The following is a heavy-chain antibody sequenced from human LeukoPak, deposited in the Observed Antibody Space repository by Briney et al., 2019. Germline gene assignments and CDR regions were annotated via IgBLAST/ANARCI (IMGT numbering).Heavy chain of an antibody. CDR2: ISGSGINT. Sequence: GGTLRLSCAASGFTFSSYGMNWVRQAPGKGLEWVSAISGSGINTYYADSVKGRFTISRDNSKNTLYLQMNSLRAEDTAVYYCAKDLINYYDSSGYKYYWGQGTLVTVSS. D-gene: IGHD3-22*01. V-gene: IGHV3-23*01. J-gene: IGHJ4*02. CDR1: GFTFSSYG. CDR3: AKDLINYYDSSGYKYY.